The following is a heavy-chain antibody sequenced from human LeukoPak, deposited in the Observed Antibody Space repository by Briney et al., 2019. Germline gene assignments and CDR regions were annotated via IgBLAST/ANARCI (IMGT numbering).Heavy chain of an antibody. Sequence: SETLSLTCTVSGGSISSSSYYWGWIRQPPGKGLEWIGSIYYSGSTYYNPSLKSRVTISVDTSKNQFSLKLSSVTAADTAVYYCAREDSSTSTGVYWGQGTLVTVSS. J-gene: IGHJ4*02. CDR3: AREDSSTSTGVY. D-gene: IGHD2-2*01. CDR2: IYYSGST. V-gene: IGHV4-39*07. CDR1: GGSISSSSYY.